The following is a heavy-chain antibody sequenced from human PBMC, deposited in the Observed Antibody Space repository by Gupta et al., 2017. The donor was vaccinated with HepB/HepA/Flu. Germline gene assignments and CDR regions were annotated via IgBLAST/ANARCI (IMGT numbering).Heavy chain of an antibody. Sequence: EVQLVESGGALVQPGRSLRLSCVGSGFTFEDYGFHWVRQRPGKGLVWVSGISWNSNAVEYADSVKGRFTISRDNAKNSLYLQMDSVRIDDTALYYCAKDRQGGDRNASPLYYGMDVWGRGTTVTVSS. CDR2: ISWNSNAV. J-gene: IGHJ6*02. V-gene: IGHV3-9*01. CDR1: GFTFEDYG. D-gene: IGHD3-16*01. CDR3: AKDRQGGDRNASPLYYGMDV.